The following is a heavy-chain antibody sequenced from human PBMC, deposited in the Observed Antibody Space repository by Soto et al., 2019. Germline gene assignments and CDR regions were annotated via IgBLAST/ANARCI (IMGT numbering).Heavy chain of an antibody. J-gene: IGHJ5*02. CDR2: ISSSGSTI. CDR3: ARGGTEWFDP. D-gene: IGHD1-26*01. V-gene: IGHV3-48*03. Sequence: PGGSLILSCASSGFTFSSYEMNWVRQAPGKGLEWVSYISSSGSTIYYADSVKGRFTISRDNAKNSLYLQMNSLRAEDTAVYYCARGGTEWFDPWGQGTLVTVSS. CDR1: GFTFSSYE.